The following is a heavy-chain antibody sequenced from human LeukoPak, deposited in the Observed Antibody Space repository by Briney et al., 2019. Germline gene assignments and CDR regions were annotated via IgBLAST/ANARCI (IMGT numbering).Heavy chain of an antibody. D-gene: IGHD3-22*01. CDR2: IIPIFGTA. V-gene: IGHV1-69*05. Sequence: AASVKVSCKASGGTFSSYAISWVRQAPGQGLEWMGGIIPIFGTANYAQKFQGRVTITTDESTSTAYMELSSLRSEDTAVYYCARGYYDSSGYLRRWFDLWGQGTLVTVSS. CDR3: ARGYYDSSGYLRRWFDL. J-gene: IGHJ5*02. CDR1: GGTFSSYA.